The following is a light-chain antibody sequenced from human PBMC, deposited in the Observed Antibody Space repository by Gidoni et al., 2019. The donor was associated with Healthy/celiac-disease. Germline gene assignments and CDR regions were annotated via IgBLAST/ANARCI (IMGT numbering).Light chain of an antibody. J-gene: IGKJ1*01. Sequence: VMLTQPPPFLPVTPGQSVSISCRASRSRVHSDGYTYLSWSKQRPGQSPRRLIYKVSDRDSGVPDRFTGSGSDTDFSLKSSRVEADDAGVYYCMKDTHWWTFGQGTTVEI. V-gene: IGKV2-30*02. CDR3: MKDTHWWT. CDR1: RSRVHSDGYTY. CDR2: KVS.